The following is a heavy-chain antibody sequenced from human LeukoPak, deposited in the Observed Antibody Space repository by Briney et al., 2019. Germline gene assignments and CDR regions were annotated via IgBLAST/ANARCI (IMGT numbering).Heavy chain of an antibody. J-gene: IGHJ4*02. D-gene: IGHD3-10*01. CDR3: AKYYYGSGSYYKPYHFDY. Sequence: SGESLKISCAASGFTFSSYAMSWVRQAPGKGLEWVSAISGSGGSTYYADSVKGRFTISRDNSKNTLYLQMNSLRAEDTAVYYCAKYYYGSGSYYKPYHFDYWGQGTLVTVSS. V-gene: IGHV3-23*01. CDR2: ISGSGGST. CDR1: GFTFSSYA.